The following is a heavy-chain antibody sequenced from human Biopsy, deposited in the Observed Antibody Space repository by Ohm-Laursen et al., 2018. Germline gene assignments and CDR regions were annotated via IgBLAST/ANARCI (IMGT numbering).Heavy chain of an antibody. CDR2: VYYTGST. Sequence: GTLSLTCAVSGDSFRRYYWSWIRQPPGKALQSIGYVYYTGSTDYNPSLQSRVTISVDTSKNHFSLRLRSVTPADTAIYCCARDRGYYSDRTVPGYFDLWGRGTLVTVSS. CDR1: GDSFRRYY. D-gene: IGHD3-22*01. CDR3: ARDRGYYSDRTVPGYFDL. V-gene: IGHV4-59*01. J-gene: IGHJ2*01.